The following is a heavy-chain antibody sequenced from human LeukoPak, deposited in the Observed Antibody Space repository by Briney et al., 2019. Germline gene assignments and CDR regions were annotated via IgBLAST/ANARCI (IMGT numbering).Heavy chain of an antibody. CDR2: ITNSVSTI. D-gene: IGHD4-11*01. Sequence: AGGSLRLSYAASGFTFSDYYMSWLRQAPGKGLEWVSYITNSVSTIYYADSVKGRFSISRDNAKNSLYLQMNSLRDEDTAVYYCARGAYSKIDPWGQGTLVTVSS. CDR1: GFTFSDYY. V-gene: IGHV3-11*04. CDR3: ARGAYSKIDP. J-gene: IGHJ5*02.